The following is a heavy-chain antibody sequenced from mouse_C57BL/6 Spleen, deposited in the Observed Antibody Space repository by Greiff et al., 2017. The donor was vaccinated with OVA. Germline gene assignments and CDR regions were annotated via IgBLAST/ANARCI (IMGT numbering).Heavy chain of an antibody. Sequence: EVQGVESGGGLVKPGGSPKLSCVVSGFTFSDYGMHWVRQAPEKGLEWVAYISSDSSTIYYADIVKGRLTISRDNAKNTLFLQMTSLRSEDTAMYYCARQDFDYWGQGTTLTVSS. CDR2: ISSDSSTI. CDR3: ARQDFDY. J-gene: IGHJ2*01. V-gene: IGHV5-17*01. CDR1: GFTFSDYG.